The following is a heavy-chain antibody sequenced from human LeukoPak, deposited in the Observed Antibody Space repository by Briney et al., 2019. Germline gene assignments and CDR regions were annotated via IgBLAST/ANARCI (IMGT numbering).Heavy chain of an antibody. Sequence: GGSLRLSCAASGFTFRSYSMNWVRQAPGEGLEWVLSISSSSSHIHYADSVKGRFTISRDNAKNSLYLQMNSLRAEDTAVYYCARSNYAERWLQLKIWGQGTMVTVSS. V-gene: IGHV3-21*01. J-gene: IGHJ3*02. CDR3: ARSNYAERWLQLKI. CDR1: GFTFRSYS. D-gene: IGHD5-24*01. CDR2: ISSSSSHI.